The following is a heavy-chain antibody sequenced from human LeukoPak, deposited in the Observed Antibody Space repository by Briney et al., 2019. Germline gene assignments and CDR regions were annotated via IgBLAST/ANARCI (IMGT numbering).Heavy chain of an antibody. Sequence: GGSLRLSCAASGFTFSSYAMSLVRQAPGKGLEWVSAISGSGGSTYYADSVKGRFTISRDNSKNTLYLQMNSLRAEDTAVYYCAKKGGSGSYYIYYGMDVWGQGTTVTVSS. V-gene: IGHV3-23*01. CDR1: GFTFSSYA. CDR2: ISGSGGST. J-gene: IGHJ6*02. CDR3: AKKGGSGSYYIYYGMDV. D-gene: IGHD3-10*01.